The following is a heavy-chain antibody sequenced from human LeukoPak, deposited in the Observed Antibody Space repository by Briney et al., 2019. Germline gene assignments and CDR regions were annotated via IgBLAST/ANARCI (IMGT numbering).Heavy chain of an antibody. Sequence: GGSLRLSCAASGFTFSSYAMHWVRQAPGKGLEWVAVISYDGSNKYYADSVKGRFTISRDNSKNTLYLQMNSLRAEDTAVYYCATTGYSSRNYWGQGTLVTASS. CDR1: GFTFSSYA. CDR2: ISYDGSNK. D-gene: IGHD6-13*01. CDR3: ATTGYSSRNY. V-gene: IGHV3-30*04. J-gene: IGHJ4*02.